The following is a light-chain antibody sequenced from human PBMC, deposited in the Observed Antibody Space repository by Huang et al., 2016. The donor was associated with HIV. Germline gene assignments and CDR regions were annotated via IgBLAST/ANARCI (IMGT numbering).Light chain of an antibody. CDR3: QRRRYCPPIT. J-gene: IGKJ5*01. CDR2: DAS. CDR1: QSVNRY. Sequence: ETVLTQSPATLSLSPGKRATLSCRPSQSVNRYLAWYQQKPGQTPRLLIDDASNRATGIPARFSGSGSGTDFTLTISSLEPEDFAVYYCQRRRYCPPITFRQGTRLEIK. V-gene: IGKV3-11*01.